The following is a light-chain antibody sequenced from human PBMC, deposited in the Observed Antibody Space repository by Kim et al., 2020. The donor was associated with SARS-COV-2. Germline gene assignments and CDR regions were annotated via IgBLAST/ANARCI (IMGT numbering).Light chain of an antibody. J-gene: IGLJ1*01. CDR3: QAWGSTTYV. Sequence: VALEKTARITGGGTDIGGKNVHWYQQKTGQAPVLVIYRDTNRPSGIPERFSGSNSGNTATLTISRAEAGDEADYYCQAWGSTTYVFGTGTKVTVL. CDR2: RDT. V-gene: IGLV3-9*01. CDR1: DIGGKN.